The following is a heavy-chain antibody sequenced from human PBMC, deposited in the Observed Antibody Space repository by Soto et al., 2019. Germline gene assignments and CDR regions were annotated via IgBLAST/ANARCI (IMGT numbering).Heavy chain of an antibody. D-gene: IGHD3-10*01. CDR1: GYTFPSYA. Sequence: ASVKVSCKASGYTFPSYAMHWVRQAPGQRLEWMGWINAGNGNTKYSQKFQGRVTITRDTSASTAYMELSSLRSEDTAVYYCARDKGLYGSGSYASSYYYYGMDVWGQGTTVTVSS. CDR2: INAGNGNT. J-gene: IGHJ6*02. CDR3: ARDKGLYGSGSYASSYYYYGMDV. V-gene: IGHV1-3*01.